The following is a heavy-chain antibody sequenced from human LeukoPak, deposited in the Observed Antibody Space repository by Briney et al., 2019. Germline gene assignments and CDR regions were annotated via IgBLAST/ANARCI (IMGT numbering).Heavy chain of an antibody. V-gene: IGHV3-7*01. J-gene: IGHJ4*02. D-gene: IGHD2/OR15-2a*01. CDR1: GFTFNNYY. CDR2: INQDGSAK. Sequence: GGSLRLSCAASGFTFNNYYMSWVRQAPGKGLEWVANINQDGSAKHYIDSVKGRFTISRDNAKKSVYLQMDSLRAEDSAVYYCARSLWPEDFWGQGTLVTVSS. CDR3: ARSLWPEDF.